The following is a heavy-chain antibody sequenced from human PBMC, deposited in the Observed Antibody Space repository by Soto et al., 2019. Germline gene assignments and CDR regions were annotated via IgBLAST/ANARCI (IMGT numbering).Heavy chain of an antibody. CDR1: GGSVSSGSYY. CDR2: IYYSGST. Sequence: QVQLQESGPGLVKPSETLSLTCTVSGGSVSSGSYYWSWIRQPPGKGLEWIGYIYYSGSTNYNPSLKSRVTISVDRSKNQCSLKLSSVTAADTAVYYCARSFELWGQGTLVTVSS. CDR3: ARSFEL. V-gene: IGHV4-61*01. D-gene: IGHD3-9*01. J-gene: IGHJ4*02.